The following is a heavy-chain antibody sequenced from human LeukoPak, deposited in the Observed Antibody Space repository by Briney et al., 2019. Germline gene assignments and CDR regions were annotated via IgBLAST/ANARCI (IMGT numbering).Heavy chain of an antibody. CDR2: ISGIGGGGST. CDR1: GFTFRSYA. Sequence: GGSLRLSCAASGFTFRSYAMSWVRQAPGKGLEWVSAISGIGGGGSTYYADSVKGRFTISRDNSKNTLYLQMNSLRAEDTAVYYCAEESYGSGNYYCGMDVWGQGTTVTVSS. D-gene: IGHD3-10*01. J-gene: IGHJ6*02. V-gene: IGHV3-23*01. CDR3: AEESYGSGNYYCGMDV.